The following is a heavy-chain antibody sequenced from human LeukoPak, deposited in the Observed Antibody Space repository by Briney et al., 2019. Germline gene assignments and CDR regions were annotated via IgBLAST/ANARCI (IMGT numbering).Heavy chain of an antibody. CDR1: GYTFTGYY. V-gene: IGHV1-2*02. D-gene: IGHD1-26*01. Sequence: ASVKVSCNASGYTFTGYYMHWVRPAPGQGLEWMGCINPNSGGTNYAQKFQGRVTMTRDTSISTAYMELSRLRSDDTAVYYCAGGSGSYYRGYYYYGMDVWGQGTTVTVSS. CDR2: INPNSGGT. J-gene: IGHJ6*02. CDR3: AGGSGSYYRGYYYYGMDV.